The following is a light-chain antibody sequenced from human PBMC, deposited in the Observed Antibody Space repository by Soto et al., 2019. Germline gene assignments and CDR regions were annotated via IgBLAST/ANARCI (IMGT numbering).Light chain of an antibody. V-gene: IGKV1-9*01. Sequence: DIQLTQSPSFLSASVGDRVTITCRASQGIKSHLAWYQQKPGKAPKLLIYAASTLQSGVPSRFSGGGSGTEFNLTIISLQPEDFANYYCQRHDNYPLSFGGGTKVEIK. CDR1: QGIKSH. J-gene: IGKJ4*01. CDR3: QRHDNYPLS. CDR2: AAS.